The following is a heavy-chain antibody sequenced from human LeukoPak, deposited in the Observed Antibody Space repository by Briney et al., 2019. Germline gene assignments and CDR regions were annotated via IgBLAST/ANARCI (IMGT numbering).Heavy chain of an antibody. CDR1: GYSFTSYW. CDR2: IYPGDSDT. D-gene: IGHD4-17*01. Sequence: GESLKISCKGSGYSFTSYWIGWVRQMPGKGLEWMGIIYPGDSDTRYSPSFQGQVTISADKSISTAYLQWSSLKASDTAMYYCARHGGYGDYADAFDIWGQGTMVTVSS. V-gene: IGHV5-51*01. J-gene: IGHJ3*02. CDR3: ARHGGYGDYADAFDI.